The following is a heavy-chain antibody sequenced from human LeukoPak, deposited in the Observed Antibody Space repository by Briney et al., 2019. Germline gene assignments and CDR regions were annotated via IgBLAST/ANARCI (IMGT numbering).Heavy chain of an antibody. CDR2: IYASGSI. J-gene: IGHJ6*03. CDR1: GASVTNFY. D-gene: IGHD2-15*01. Sequence: SDTLSPTCSVSGASVTNFYWTWTRQPAGKGLQYIGRIYASGSIDYNPSLKSRVTLSVDSSNNQFSLNLTSVTAADTALYYCARSARFNYFYMDVWGKGTSVTVSS. V-gene: IGHV4-4*07. CDR3: ARSARFNYFYMDV.